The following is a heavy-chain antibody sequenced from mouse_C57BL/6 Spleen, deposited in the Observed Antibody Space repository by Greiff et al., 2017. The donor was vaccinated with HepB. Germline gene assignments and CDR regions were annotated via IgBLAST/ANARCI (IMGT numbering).Heavy chain of an antibody. CDR2: INPSTGGT. CDR1: GYSFTGYY. D-gene: IGHD2-3*01. V-gene: IGHV1-42*01. J-gene: IGHJ3*01. CDR3: ARRSDDGYLLCAY. Sequence: DVKLQESGPELVKPGASVKISCKASGYSFTGYYMNWVKQSPEKSLEWIGEINPSTGGTTYNQKFKAKATLTVDKSSSTAYMQLKSLTSEDSAVYYCARRSDDGYLLCAYWGQGTLVTVSA.